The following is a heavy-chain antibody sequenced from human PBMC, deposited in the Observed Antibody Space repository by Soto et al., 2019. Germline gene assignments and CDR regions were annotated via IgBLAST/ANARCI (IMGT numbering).Heavy chain of an antibody. V-gene: IGHV1-58*01. J-gene: IGHJ4*02. CDR2: IDVGSGNT. CDR3: ARDQTTQWEVRPTGD. CDR1: GLTFSSSA. Sequence: SVKVSCKTSGLTFSSSAVHWVRQARGQGLQWIGWIDVGSGNTNYAQMLQERISISRDMSTTTAYMELRSLRSDDTAVYYCARDQTTQWEVRPTGDWGQGTLVTVSS. D-gene: IGHD1-26*01.